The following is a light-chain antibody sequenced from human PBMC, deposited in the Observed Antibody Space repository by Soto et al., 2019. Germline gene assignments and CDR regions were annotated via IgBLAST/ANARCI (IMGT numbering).Light chain of an antibody. CDR1: SSDVGGYNY. CDR3: SSYTSSSTIV. J-gene: IGLJ3*02. CDR2: EVS. V-gene: IGLV2-14*01. Sequence: QSALTQPASVSGSPGQSITISCTGTSSDVGGYNYVSWYQHNPGKAPKLMIYEVSNRPSGVSNRFSGSKSGNTASLTISGLQAEDEADYYCSSYTSSSTIVFGGGTQLTVL.